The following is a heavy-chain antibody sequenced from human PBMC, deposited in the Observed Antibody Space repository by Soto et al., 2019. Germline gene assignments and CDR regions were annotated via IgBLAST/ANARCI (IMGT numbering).Heavy chain of an antibody. D-gene: IGHD6-13*01. Sequence: QVQLVQSGAEVKKPGASVKVSCKASGYTFTSYYMHWVRQAPGQGLEWMGIINPSGGSTSYAQKFQGRVTMTSDTSTSTVYRELSSLRSEDTAVYYCARNVAAAGTYYYYYGMDVWGQGTTVTVSS. V-gene: IGHV1-46*01. J-gene: IGHJ6*02. CDR2: INPSGGST. CDR3: ARNVAAAGTYYYYYGMDV. CDR1: GYTFTSYY.